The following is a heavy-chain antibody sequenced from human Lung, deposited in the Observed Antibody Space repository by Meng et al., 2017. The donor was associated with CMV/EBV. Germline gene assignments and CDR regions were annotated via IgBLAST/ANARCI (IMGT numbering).Heavy chain of an antibody. CDR2: IYYSGST. Sequence: SETLSLTCTVSGGPISSYYWSWIRQPPGKGLEWIGYIYYSGSTNYNPSLKSRVTISVDTSKNQFSLKLSSVTAADTAVYYCARYVGYCSSTSSYYYYGMDVWGQGTTVTVSS. D-gene: IGHD2-2*01. CDR3: ARYVGYCSSTSSYYYYGMDV. J-gene: IGHJ6*02. CDR1: GGPISSYY. V-gene: IGHV4-59*01.